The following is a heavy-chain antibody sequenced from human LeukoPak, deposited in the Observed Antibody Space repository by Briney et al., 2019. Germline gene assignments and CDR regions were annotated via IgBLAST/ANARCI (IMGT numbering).Heavy chain of an antibody. CDR1: GFTFSSYS. CDR2: ISSSGGTI. CDR3: ARTNSGWCFDY. D-gene: IGHD6-19*01. J-gene: IGHJ4*02. Sequence: GGSLRLSCAASGFTFSSYSMNWVRQAPGKGLEWVSYISSSGGTIYYADSVKGRFTISRDNAENSLYLQTNSLRAEDTAVYYCARTNSGWCFDYWGQGTLVTVSS. V-gene: IGHV3-48*01.